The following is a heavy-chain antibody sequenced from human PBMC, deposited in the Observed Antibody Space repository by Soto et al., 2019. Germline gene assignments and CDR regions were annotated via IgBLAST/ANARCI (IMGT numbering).Heavy chain of an antibody. CDR2: ISSSSSTI. J-gene: IGHJ4*02. D-gene: IGHD3-16*01. CDR1: GFTFSSYS. CDR3: ARVWGSLGFDY. V-gene: IGHV3-48*04. Sequence: GGSLRLSCAASGFTFSSYSMNWVRQAPGKGLEWVSYISSSSSTIYYADSVKGRLTISRDNAKNSLYLQMNSLRAEDSAVYYCARVWGSLGFDYLGQGTLVTVSS.